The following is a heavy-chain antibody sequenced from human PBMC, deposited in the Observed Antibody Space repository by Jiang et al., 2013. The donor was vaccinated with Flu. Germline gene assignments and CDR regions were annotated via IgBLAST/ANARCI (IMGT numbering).Heavy chain of an antibody. CDR3: VRSSGSYGSDSSFDS. CDR1: GDSVSSNTAA. D-gene: IGHD3-10*01. Sequence: QTLSLTCAISGDSVSSNTAAWHWIRQSPSRGLEWLGRTFYTSEWFTDYAVSVRGRINISPDTSNNQFSLQLNSVTHEDTAFYYCVRSSGSYGSDSSFDSWDQGTLVTVSS. V-gene: IGHV6-1*01. J-gene: IGHJ4*02. CDR2: TFYTSEWFT.